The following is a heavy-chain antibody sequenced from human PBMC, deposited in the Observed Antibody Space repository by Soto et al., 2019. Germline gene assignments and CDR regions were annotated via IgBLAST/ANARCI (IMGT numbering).Heavy chain of an antibody. Sequence: SETLSLTCAVYGGSFSGYYWSWIRQPPGKGLEWIGEINHSGSTNYNPSLKSRVTISVDTSKNQFSLKLSSVTAADTAVYYCARGSSWIQLWLYFDYWGQGTLVTVSS. CDR2: INHSGST. CDR1: GGSFSGYY. D-gene: IGHD5-18*01. CDR3: ARGSSWIQLWLYFDY. J-gene: IGHJ4*02. V-gene: IGHV4-34*01.